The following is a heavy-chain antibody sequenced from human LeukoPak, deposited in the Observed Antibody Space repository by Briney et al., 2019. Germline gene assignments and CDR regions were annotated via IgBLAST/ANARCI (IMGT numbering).Heavy chain of an antibody. D-gene: IGHD2-21*02. Sequence: GGSLRLSCAASGLTFSSYAMSWVRQAPGKGLEWVSAISGSGGSTYYADSVKGRFTISRDNSKNTLYLQMNSLRAEDTAVYYWAKDNRRRYCGGDCYPTDAFDIWGQGTMVTVSS. CDR1: GLTFSSYA. CDR2: ISGSGGST. V-gene: IGHV3-23*01. CDR3: AKDNRRRYCGGDCYPTDAFDI. J-gene: IGHJ3*02.